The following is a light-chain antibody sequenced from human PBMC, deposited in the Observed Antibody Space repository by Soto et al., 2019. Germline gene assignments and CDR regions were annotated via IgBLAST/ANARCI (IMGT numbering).Light chain of an antibody. CDR1: QSVSSNY. J-gene: IGKJ5*01. V-gene: IGKV3-20*01. CDR3: QQYGSSPFT. Sequence: EIVLTQTPDTLSLSPGDRPTLSCRASQSVSSNYVAWYQQKQGQAPRXXTHGSSSRATGIPDRFSGRGFGTDFTIVISRLEPEDCEVYDCQQYGSSPFTFGQGTRLEIK. CDR2: GSS.